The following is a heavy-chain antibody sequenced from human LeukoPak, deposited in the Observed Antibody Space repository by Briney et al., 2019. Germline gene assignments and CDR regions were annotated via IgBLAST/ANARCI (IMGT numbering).Heavy chain of an antibody. CDR3: ARDGKNYYGMDV. CDR1: GSTFSSHW. J-gene: IGHJ6*02. D-gene: IGHD1-1*01. CDR2: INNDGSST. Sequence: GGSLRLSCAASGSTFSSHWMHWVRQAPGKGLVWVSRINNDGSSTTYADSVKGRFTISRDNAKNTLYLQMNSLRAEDTAVYYCARDGKNYYGMDVWGQGTTVTVSS. V-gene: IGHV3-74*03.